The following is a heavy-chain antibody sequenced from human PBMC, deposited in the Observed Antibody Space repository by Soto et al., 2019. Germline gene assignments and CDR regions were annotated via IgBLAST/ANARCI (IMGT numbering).Heavy chain of an antibody. CDR2: INDSGST. CDR1: GGSINTYY. V-gene: IGHV4-59*01. CDR3: ARAYYGGVSRFDY. Sequence: SETLSLTCTVSGGSINTYYWNWIRQPPVKGLQWIGYINDSGSTNYNPSLKSRVTISVDTSKNHFSLKLSSVTDADPAVHFCARAYYGGVSRFDYWGQGTVDTVTS. J-gene: IGHJ4*02. D-gene: IGHD4-17*01.